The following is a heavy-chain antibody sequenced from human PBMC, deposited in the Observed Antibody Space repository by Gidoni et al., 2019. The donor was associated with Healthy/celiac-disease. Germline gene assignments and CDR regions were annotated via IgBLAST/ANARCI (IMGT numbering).Heavy chain of an antibody. CDR3: ARVAYGDYSWYFDL. J-gene: IGHJ2*01. Sequence: QVQLQQWGAGLLKPSETLSLTCAVYGGSFSGYYWSWIRQPPGKGLEWIGEINHSGSTNYNPSLKSRVTISVDTSKNQFSLKLSSVTAADTAVYYCARVAYGDYSWYFDLWGRGTLVTVSS. V-gene: IGHV4-34*01. CDR1: GGSFSGYY. CDR2: INHSGST. D-gene: IGHD4-17*01.